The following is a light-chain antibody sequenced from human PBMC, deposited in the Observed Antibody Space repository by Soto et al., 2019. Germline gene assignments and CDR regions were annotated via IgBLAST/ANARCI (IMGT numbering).Light chain of an antibody. J-gene: IGKJ5*01. CDR1: QSLVHSDGIAY. Sequence: EVVMTQSPISLPVTLGQPASISCRSNQSLVHSDGIAYFSWFQQRPGRSPRRLIYKVSNRDSGVPARFSGSGSGTDFALKISRVEAEDVGVYYCMQGTHWPITFGQGTRLETK. CDR3: MQGTHWPIT. CDR2: KVS. V-gene: IGKV2-30*02.